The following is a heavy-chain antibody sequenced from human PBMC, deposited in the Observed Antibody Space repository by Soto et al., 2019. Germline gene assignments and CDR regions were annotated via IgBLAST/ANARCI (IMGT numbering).Heavy chain of an antibody. CDR1: GFTFSNAW. D-gene: IGHD6-13*01. CDR3: TTEKQDYYYGMDV. CDR2: IKSKTDGGTT. Sequence: EVQLVESGGGLVKPGGSLRLSCAASGFTFSNAWMSWVRQAPGKGLEWVGRIKSKTDGGTTDYAAPVNGRFTISRDDSKNTLYLQMNSLKTEDTAVYYCTTEKQDYYYGMDVWGQGTTVTVSS. J-gene: IGHJ6*02. V-gene: IGHV3-15*01.